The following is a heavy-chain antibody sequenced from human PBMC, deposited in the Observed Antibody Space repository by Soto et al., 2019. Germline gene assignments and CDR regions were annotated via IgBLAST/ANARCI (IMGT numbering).Heavy chain of an antibody. CDR3: PRVALEPWLLNNGMDV. CDR2: ISYEGSNK. J-gene: IGHJ6*02. Sequence: AGSLRLSCSPSGFTFSSYGMNCVRQAPDNGLDRAAVISYEGSNKYYADSVKGRFTISRDNSKNTLNLQMNSLRAEDTPVYYCPRVALEPWLLNNGMDVWGQGTTVTVSS. V-gene: IGHV3-30*03. D-gene: IGHD5-18*01. CDR1: GFTFSSYG.